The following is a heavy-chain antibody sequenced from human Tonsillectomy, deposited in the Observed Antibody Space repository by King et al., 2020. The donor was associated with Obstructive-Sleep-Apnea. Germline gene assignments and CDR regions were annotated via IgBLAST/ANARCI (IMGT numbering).Heavy chain of an antibody. J-gene: IGHJ5*02. V-gene: IGHV4-31*03. CDR2: IYYSGST. CDR3: ARESSSWLGGWFDP. D-gene: IGHD6-13*01. CDR1: GGSISSGGYY. Sequence: VQLQESGPGLVKPSQTLSLTCTVSGGSISSGGYYWRWIRQHPGKGLEWIGYIYYSGSTYYNPSLKSRVTISVDTSKNQFSLKLSSVTAADTAVYYCARESSSWLGGWFDPWGQGTLVTVSS.